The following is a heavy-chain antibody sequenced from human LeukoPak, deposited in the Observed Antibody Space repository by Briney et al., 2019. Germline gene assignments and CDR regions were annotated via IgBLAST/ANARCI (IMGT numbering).Heavy chain of an antibody. CDR3: ARCGAVVAATGYYYGMDV. CDR1: GGSISSSSYY. CDR2: IYYSGST. D-gene: IGHD2-15*01. V-gene: IGHV4-39*01. J-gene: IGHJ6*02. Sequence: PSETLSLTSTVSGGSISSSSYYWGWIRQPPGKGLEWIGSIYYSGSTYYNPSLKSRVTISVDTSKNQFSLKLSSVTAADTAVYYCARCGAVVAATGYYYGMDVWGQGTTVTVSS.